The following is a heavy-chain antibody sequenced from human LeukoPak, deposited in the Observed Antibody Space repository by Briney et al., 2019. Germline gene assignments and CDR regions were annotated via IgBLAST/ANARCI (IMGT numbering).Heavy chain of an antibody. CDR2: IYDSGST. D-gene: IGHD4-11*01. Sequence: PSETLSLTCTVSGDSISSHYWSWIRQPPGKGLEWIGYIYDSGSTNYNPSLKSRVTISVDTSKNQFSLQLNSVTPEDTAVYYCARGQYSAHDYWGQGTLVTVSS. CDR1: GDSISSHY. V-gene: IGHV4-59*11. CDR3: ARGQYSAHDY. J-gene: IGHJ4*02.